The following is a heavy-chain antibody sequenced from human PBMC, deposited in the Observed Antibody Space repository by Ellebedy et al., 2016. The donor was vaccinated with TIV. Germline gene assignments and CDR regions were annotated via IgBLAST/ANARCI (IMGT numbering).Heavy chain of an antibody. CDR1: GFTVSIKY. J-gene: IGHJ4*02. CDR3: AREIIAFDY. CDR2: IYSGGST. V-gene: IGHV3-66*01. Sequence: GESLKISCAASGFTVSIKYMSWVRQAPGKGLEWVSIIYSGGSTYYADSVKGRFTISRDNSKNTLHLQMNSLRAEDTAVYYCAREIIAFDYWGQGTLVTVSS.